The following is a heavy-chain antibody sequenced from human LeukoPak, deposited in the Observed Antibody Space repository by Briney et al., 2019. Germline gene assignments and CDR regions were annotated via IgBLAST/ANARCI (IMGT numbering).Heavy chain of an antibody. CDR1: GFTFSSYA. CDR2: ISWNSGSI. CDR3: AKGQFDGLRGAFDI. J-gene: IGHJ3*02. Sequence: GGSLRLSCAASGFTFSSYAMHWVRQAPGKGLEWVSGISWNSGSIGYADSVKGRFTISRDNAKNSLYLQMNSLRAEDMALYYCAKGQFDGLRGAFDIWGQGTMVTVSS. D-gene: IGHD3-9*01. V-gene: IGHV3-9*03.